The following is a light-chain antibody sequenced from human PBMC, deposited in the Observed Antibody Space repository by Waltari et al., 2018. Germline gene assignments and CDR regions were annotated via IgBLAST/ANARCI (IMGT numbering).Light chain of an antibody. V-gene: IGLV1-40*01. Sequence: QSVLTQPPSVSGAPGQRVTLSCTGSSSNIGGYYVYWYQQLPGMAPKLLIYDKDQRPSGVSDRFSGSKSGTSASLTITGLQTEDEADYYCQSYDSSLSALLFGGGTRLTVL. J-gene: IGLJ7*01. CDR2: DKD. CDR3: QSYDSSLSALL. CDR1: SSNIGGYY.